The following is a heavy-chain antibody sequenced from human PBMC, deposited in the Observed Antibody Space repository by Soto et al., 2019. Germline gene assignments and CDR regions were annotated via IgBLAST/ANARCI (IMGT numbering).Heavy chain of an antibody. CDR1: GFTFSSSA. J-gene: IGHJ5*02. CDR2: IVLGNGNT. CDR3: ATRIGNIGWYWLDT. Sequence: SVKVSCKASGFTFSSSAVQWVRQARGQRLEWIGWIVLGNGNTNYAQKFQERVTITRDMSTSTAYMEVRSLTSDDTAVYYCATRIGNIGWYWLDTWGQGTLATLS. D-gene: IGHD6-19*01. V-gene: IGHV1-58*01.